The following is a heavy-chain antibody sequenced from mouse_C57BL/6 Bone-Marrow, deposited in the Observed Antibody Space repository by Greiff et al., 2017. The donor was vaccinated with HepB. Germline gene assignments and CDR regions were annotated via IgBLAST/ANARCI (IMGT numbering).Heavy chain of an antibody. Sequence: VHVKQSGPELVKPGASVKISCKASGYSFTGYYMNWVKQSPEKSLEWIGEINPSTGGTTYNQKFKAKATLTVDKSSSTAYMQLKSLTSEDAAVYYCARTHYYGSSYVAWFAYGGQGTLVTVSA. V-gene: IGHV1-42*01. CDR3: ARTHYYGSSYVAWFAY. CDR1: GYSFTGYY. J-gene: IGHJ3*01. D-gene: IGHD1-1*01. CDR2: INPSTGGT.